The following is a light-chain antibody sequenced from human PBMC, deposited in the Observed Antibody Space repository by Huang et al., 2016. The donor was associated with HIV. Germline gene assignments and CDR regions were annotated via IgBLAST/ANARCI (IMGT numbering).Light chain of an antibody. CDR3: QQSYSTLRYT. J-gene: IGKJ2*01. CDR2: AAS. Sequence: DIQMTQSPSSLSASVGARVTITCRASQSISANLNWYQEKPGKAPKLRVYAASSLQSGVPSRFSGSGSGTDFTLAISSLQPEDFATYYCQQSYSTLRYTFGQGTKLEIK. V-gene: IGKV1-39*01. CDR1: QSISAN.